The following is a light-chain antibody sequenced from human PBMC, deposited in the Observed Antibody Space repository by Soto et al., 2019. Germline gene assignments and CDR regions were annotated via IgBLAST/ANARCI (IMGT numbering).Light chain of an antibody. V-gene: IGLV2-8*01. CDR1: SSDVGGYDY. Sequence: SALTQPPSASGSPGQSVTISCTGTSSDVGGYDYVSWYQQHPGKAPKLMIYEVSKRPSGVPDRFSGSKSGNTASLTVSGLQAEDEADYYCSSYAGSSTYVFGTGTKVIVL. CDR3: SSYAGSSTYV. CDR2: EVS. J-gene: IGLJ1*01.